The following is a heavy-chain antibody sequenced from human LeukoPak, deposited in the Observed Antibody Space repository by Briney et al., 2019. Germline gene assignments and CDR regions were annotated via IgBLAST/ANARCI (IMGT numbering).Heavy chain of an antibody. V-gene: IGHV3-7*01. CDR1: GFTFSSYY. Sequence: PGGSLRLSCAASGFTFSSYYMSWVRQAPGKGLEWVANIKQDGDEKHYVDSVKGRFTISRDNAKRSLYLEMSSLRAEDTAVYYCARDPRGSEYSHFDSWGQGTQVTVSS. CDR3: ARDPRGSEYSHFDS. J-gene: IGHJ4*02. CDR2: IKQDGDEK. D-gene: IGHD3-10*01.